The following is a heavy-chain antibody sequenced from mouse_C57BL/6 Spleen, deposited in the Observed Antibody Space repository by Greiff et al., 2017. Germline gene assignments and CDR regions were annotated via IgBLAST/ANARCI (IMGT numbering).Heavy chain of an antibody. CDR3: ARQDYGNYVGGYYFDY. CDR1: GFTFSSYG. V-gene: IGHV5-6*01. Sequence: EVQRVESGGDLVKPGGSLKLSCAASGFTFSSYGMSWVRQTPDKRLEWVATISRGGCYTYYPDSVKGGFTISRDNAKNTLYLQMSSLKSEDTALYYCARQDYGNYVGGYYFDYWGQGTTLTVSA. D-gene: IGHD2-1*01. CDR2: ISRGGCYT. J-gene: IGHJ2*01.